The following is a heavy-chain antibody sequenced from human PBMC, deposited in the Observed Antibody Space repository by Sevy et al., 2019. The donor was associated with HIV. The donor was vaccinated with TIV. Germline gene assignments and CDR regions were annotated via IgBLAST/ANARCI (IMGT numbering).Heavy chain of an antibody. CDR2: ISGSGGST. V-gene: IGHV3-23*01. Sequence: GGSLRLSCAASVFTFSSYAMSWVRQAPGKGLEWVSGISGSGGSTYYADSVKGRFTISRDNSKNTLYLQMNSLRAEDTAVYYCAKDWNYYGSGSYYGPGYYYGMDVWGQGTTVTVSS. D-gene: IGHD3-10*01. CDR1: VFTFSSYA. CDR3: AKDWNYYGSGSYYGPGYYYGMDV. J-gene: IGHJ6*02.